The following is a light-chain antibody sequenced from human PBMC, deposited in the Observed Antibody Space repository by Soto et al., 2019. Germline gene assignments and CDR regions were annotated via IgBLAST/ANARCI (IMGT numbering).Light chain of an antibody. Sequence: QSVLTQPGSVSGSPGQSITISCTGTSSDVGGYNYVSWYQQHSGKAPKLIIYEVSKRPSGVSNRFSGSKSGNTASLTISGLQAEDEADYYCSSYASGSPYVFGTGTKLTVL. V-gene: IGLV2-14*01. CDR1: SSDVGGYNY. CDR3: SSYASGSPYV. CDR2: EVS. J-gene: IGLJ2*01.